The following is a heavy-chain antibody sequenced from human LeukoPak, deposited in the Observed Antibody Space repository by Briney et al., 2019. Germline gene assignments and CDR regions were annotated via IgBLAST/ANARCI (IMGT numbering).Heavy chain of an antibody. D-gene: IGHD3-10*01. Sequence: SETLSLTCAVSGGSISSGGYSWSWIRQPPGKGLEWIGYIYHSGSTYYNPSLKSRVTISVDTSKNQFSLKLSSVTAADTAVYYCARSGGWSRGVFDYWGQGTLVTVSS. V-gene: IGHV4-30-2*01. CDR1: GGSISSGGYS. CDR2: IYHSGST. CDR3: ARSGGWSRGVFDY. J-gene: IGHJ4*02.